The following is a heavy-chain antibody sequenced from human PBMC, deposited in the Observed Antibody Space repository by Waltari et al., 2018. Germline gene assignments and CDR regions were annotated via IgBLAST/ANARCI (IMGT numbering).Heavy chain of an antibody. CDR1: GFLFGSSE. D-gene: IGHD3-10*01. Sequence: VQLVESGGGLVPPGGSLRLSCAASGFLFGSSERNWARQAPGEGLEWVSYISSSGSRIEYADSVQGRFTVSRDNARNSLYLQMNSLRAADTAVYYCARDDHGSGRRFEYWGQGTLVTVSS. CDR3: ARDDHGSGRRFEY. J-gene: IGHJ4*02. V-gene: IGHV3-48*03. CDR2: ISSSGSRI.